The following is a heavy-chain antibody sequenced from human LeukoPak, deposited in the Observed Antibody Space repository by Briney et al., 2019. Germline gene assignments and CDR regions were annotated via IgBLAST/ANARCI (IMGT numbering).Heavy chain of an antibody. CDR3: ARDLSVTAKFDY. V-gene: IGHV4-38-2*02. J-gene: IGHJ4*02. CDR1: GYSISSGSY. Sequence: SETLSLTCAVSGYSISSGSYWGWIRPPPGMGLEWIGSIFHSGTTYHNPSLKSRVTVSVDTSKNQVSLKLSSVTAADTAVYYCARDLSVTAKFDYWGQGTLVTVSS. D-gene: IGHD5-18*01. CDR2: IFHSGTT.